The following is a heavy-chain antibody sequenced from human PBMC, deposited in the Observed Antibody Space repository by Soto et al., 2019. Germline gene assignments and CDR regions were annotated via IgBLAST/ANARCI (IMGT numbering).Heavy chain of an antibody. CDR1: GYTFSNYG. CDR2: ISACNGET. J-gene: IGHJ4*02. V-gene: IGHV1-18*01. D-gene: IGHD1-26*01. Sequence: QVHLVQSGPEVKKPGASAKVSCKASGYTFSNYGISWMRQVPGQGLEWMGWISACNGETKYAQKFQGRGTMTTEMASHTASMDLRMLRSDASAVYYCGLASGTGVGTAPFRGQGTLVTVAS. CDR3: GLASGTGVGTAPF.